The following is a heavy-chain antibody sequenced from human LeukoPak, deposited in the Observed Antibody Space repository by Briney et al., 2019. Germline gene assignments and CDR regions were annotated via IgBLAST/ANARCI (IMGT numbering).Heavy chain of an antibody. Sequence: GGSLRLSCAASGFTFSSYGMHWVRQAPGKGLEWVAFIRYDGSNKYYADSVKGRFTISRDNSKNTLYLQMNSLRAVDTAVYYCAKDKSIAAPVYYTDVWGKGTTVTVSS. D-gene: IGHD6-6*01. J-gene: IGHJ6*03. CDR3: AKDKSIAAPVYYTDV. CDR2: IRYDGSNK. V-gene: IGHV3-30*02. CDR1: GFTFSSYG.